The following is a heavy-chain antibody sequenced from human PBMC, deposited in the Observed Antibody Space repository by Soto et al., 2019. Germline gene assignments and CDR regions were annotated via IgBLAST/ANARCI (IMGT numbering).Heavy chain of an antibody. CDR3: ARDVASYGSTYFDS. V-gene: IGHV4-59*01. CDR2: TYYRGTT. CDR1: GGSIRGYY. Sequence: QVQLQESGPGVVKPSETLSLTFSVSGGSIRGYYWTWIRQPPGQGMEWIGYTYYRGTTKYNPSLNSRITISADTSQNQIALNLTSVPAADTAVYDCARDVASYGSTYFDSWCQGTMVTVSS. D-gene: IGHD3-16*01. J-gene: IGHJ4*02.